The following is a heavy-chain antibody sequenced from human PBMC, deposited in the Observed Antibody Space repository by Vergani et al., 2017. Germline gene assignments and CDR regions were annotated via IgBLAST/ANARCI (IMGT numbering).Heavy chain of an antibody. D-gene: IGHD2-8*01. CDR3: ARARCIETCYMSNGLVS. V-gene: IGHV3-74*03. Sequence: VQLVESGGGVVQPGRSLRLSCAASGFSFNSYWMHWVRQVPGKGLLWVSRIKSDGSITAYADSVKGRFTISRDNAQNTLYLQMNSLRVEDTGVYYCARARCIETCYMSNGLVSWGQGALVTVSS. CDR2: IKSDGSIT. J-gene: IGHJ5*01. CDR1: GFSFNSYW.